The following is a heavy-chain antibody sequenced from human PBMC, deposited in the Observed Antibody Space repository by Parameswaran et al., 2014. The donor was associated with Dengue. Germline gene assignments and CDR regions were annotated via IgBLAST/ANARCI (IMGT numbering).Heavy chain of an antibody. CDR2: ISSSSSYI. CDR3: AREEYYYGSGSYFWDYYYGMDV. Sequence: VRQMPGKGLEWVSSISSSSSYIYYADSVKGRFTISRDNAKNSLYLQMNSLRAEDTAVYYCAREEYYYGSGSYFWDYYYGMDVWGQGTTVTVSS. D-gene: IGHD3-10*01. V-gene: IGHV3-21*01. J-gene: IGHJ6*02.